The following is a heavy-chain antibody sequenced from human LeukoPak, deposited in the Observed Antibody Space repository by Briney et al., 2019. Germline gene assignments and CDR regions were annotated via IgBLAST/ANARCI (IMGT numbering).Heavy chain of an antibody. CDR1: GYTFSSYD. CDR2: MSPNSGDT. V-gene: IGHV1-8*01. CDR3: ARGPPNWGYDY. D-gene: IGHD7-27*01. Sequence: GASVKVCCKASGYTFSSYDINWMRQATGQRPEWMGWMSPNSGDTGYAQKFQDRVTMTRNTSISTAYMELSSLRSDDTAVYYCARGPPNWGYDYWGPGTLVTVSS. J-gene: IGHJ4*02.